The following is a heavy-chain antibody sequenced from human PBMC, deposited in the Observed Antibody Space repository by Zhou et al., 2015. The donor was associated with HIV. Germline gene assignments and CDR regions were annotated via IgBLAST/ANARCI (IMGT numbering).Heavy chain of an antibody. D-gene: IGHD6-13*01. CDR3: ASGSIAAAGARTPWYFQH. CDR1: GGTFSSYA. J-gene: IGHJ1*01. V-gene: IGHV1-69*01. Sequence: QVQLVQSGAEVKKPGSSVKVSCKASGGTFSSYAISWVRQAPGQGLEWMGGIIPIFGTANYAQKFQGRVTITADESTSTAYMELSSLRSEDTAVYYCASGSIAAAGARTPWYFQHWGQGTLVTVSS. CDR2: IIPIFGTA.